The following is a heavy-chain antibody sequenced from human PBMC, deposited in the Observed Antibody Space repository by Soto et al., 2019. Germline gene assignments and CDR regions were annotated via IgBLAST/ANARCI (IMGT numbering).Heavy chain of an antibody. J-gene: IGHJ4*02. CDR1: GYTFTSYD. V-gene: IGHV1-8*01. CDR2: MNPNSGNT. Sequence: QVQLVQSGAEVKKPGASVKVSCKASGYTFTSYDINWVRQATGQGLEWMGWMNPNSGNTGYAQKCQGRVTMTRNTSISTAYMELSSLRSEDTAVYYCARGGRGAARKSLYGDYTPSDYWGQGTLVTVSS. CDR3: ARGGRGAARKSLYGDYTPSDY. D-gene: IGHD4-17*01.